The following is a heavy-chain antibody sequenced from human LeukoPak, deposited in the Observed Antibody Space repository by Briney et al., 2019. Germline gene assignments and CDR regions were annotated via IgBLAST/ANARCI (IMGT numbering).Heavy chain of an antibody. J-gene: IGHJ6*02. V-gene: IGHV4-4*09. CDR2: IYHSGST. CDR3: ASLTTGYYYYYGMDV. D-gene: IGHD3-22*01. Sequence: SETLSLTCTVSGGSISTYYWNWLRQPPGKGLEWIGYIYHSGSTNYNPSLQSRVTISVDTSKNQFSLKLSSVTAADTAVYYCASLTTGYYYYYGMDVWGQGTTVTVSS. CDR1: GGSISTYY.